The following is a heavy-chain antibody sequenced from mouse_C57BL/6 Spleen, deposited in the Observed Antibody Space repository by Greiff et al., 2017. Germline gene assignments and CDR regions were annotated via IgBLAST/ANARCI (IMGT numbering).Heavy chain of an antibody. CDR3: ARSFYYDYPYFDV. CDR2: IDPSDSET. Sequence: VQLQQPGAELVRPGSSVKLSCKASGYTFTSYWMHWVKQRPIQGLEWIGNIDPSDSETHYNQKFKDKATLTVDKSSSTAYMQLSSLTSEDSAVYYCARSFYYDYPYFDVWGTGTTVTVSS. CDR1: GYTFTSYW. J-gene: IGHJ1*03. V-gene: IGHV1-52*01. D-gene: IGHD2-4*01.